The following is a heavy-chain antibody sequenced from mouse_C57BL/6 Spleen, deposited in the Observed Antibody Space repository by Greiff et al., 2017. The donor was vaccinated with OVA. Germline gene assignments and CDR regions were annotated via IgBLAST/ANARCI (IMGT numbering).Heavy chain of an antibody. Sequence: EVQLQESGPGLVKPSQSLSLTCSVTGYSITSGYYWNWIRQFPGNKLEWMGYISYDGSNNYNPSLKNRISITRDTSKNQFFLKLNSVTTEDTATYYCARSGYDYDAWFAYWGQGTLVTVSA. CDR3: ARSGYDYDAWFAY. V-gene: IGHV3-6*01. J-gene: IGHJ3*01. CDR1: GYSITSGYY. CDR2: ISYDGSN. D-gene: IGHD2-4*01.